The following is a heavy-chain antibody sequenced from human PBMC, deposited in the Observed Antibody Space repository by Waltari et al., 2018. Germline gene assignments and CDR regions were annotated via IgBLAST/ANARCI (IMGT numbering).Heavy chain of an antibody. Sequence: QVQLVQSGAEVKKPGSSVKVSCKASGGTFSSYAISWVRPAPGQGLEWMGGIIPIFGTANYAQKFQGRVTITADESTSTAYMELSSLRSEDTAVYYCARDRGYYDSSGYYFDAFDIWGQGTMVTVSS. CDR2: IIPIFGTA. D-gene: IGHD3-22*01. CDR1: GGTFSSYA. CDR3: ARDRGYYDSSGYYFDAFDI. J-gene: IGHJ3*02. V-gene: IGHV1-69*01.